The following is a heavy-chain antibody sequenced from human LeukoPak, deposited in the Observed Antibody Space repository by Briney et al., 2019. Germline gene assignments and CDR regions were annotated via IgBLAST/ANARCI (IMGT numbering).Heavy chain of an antibody. CDR2: INTNTGKP. D-gene: IGHD2-2*01. Sequence: ASVKVSCKASGYTFISYAMNWVRQAPGQGLEWMGWINTNTGKPTYAQGFTGRFVFSLDSFVSTAYLQINSLNAEGTAVYYCARAASLDYWGQGTLVTVSS. V-gene: IGHV7-4-1*02. J-gene: IGHJ4*02. CDR1: GYTFISYA. CDR3: ARAASLDY.